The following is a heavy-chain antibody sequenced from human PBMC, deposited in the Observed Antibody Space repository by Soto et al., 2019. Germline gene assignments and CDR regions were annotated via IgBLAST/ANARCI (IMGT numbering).Heavy chain of an antibody. D-gene: IGHD6-19*01. V-gene: IGHV3-11*01. Sequence: GSLRLSCAASGFTFSDYYMSWIRQAPGKGLEWVSYISSSGSTIYYADSVKGRFTISRDNAKNSLYLQMNSLRAEDTAVYYCARATPRIAVAGTDFDYWGQGTLVTVSS. CDR3: ARATPRIAVAGTDFDY. CDR2: ISSSGSTI. J-gene: IGHJ4*02. CDR1: GFTFSDYY.